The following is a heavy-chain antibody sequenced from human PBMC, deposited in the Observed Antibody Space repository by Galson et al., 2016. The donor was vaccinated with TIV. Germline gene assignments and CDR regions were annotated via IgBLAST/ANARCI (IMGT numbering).Heavy chain of an antibody. Sequence: SLRLSCAASGFTFGSYGMHWVRHGPGKGLEWLAFVSYDRSDKNYADSVKGRFTIYRDNFKNTLYLQMSSQRAEDTAVYYCARGFSSYYFDYWGQGTLVTVSS. CDR1: GFTFGSYG. D-gene: IGHD6-13*01. V-gene: IGHV3-30*03. J-gene: IGHJ4*02. CDR3: ARGFSSYYFDY. CDR2: VSYDRSDK.